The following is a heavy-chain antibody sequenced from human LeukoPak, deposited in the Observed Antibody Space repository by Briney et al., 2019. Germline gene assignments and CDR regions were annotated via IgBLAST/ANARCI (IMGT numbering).Heavy chain of an antibody. CDR1: GFIFSTYS. Sequence: GGSLRLSCSASGFIFSTYSMTWVRQAPGRGLEWVAYIISGSNTIYYVDSVKGRFTISRDNAQNSVHLQMNSLRAEDTAVYHCARDEYRSRWLHPWGQGTLVTVTS. D-gene: IGHD5-24*01. CDR2: IISGSNTI. V-gene: IGHV3-48*04. CDR3: ARDEYRSRWLHP. J-gene: IGHJ5*02.